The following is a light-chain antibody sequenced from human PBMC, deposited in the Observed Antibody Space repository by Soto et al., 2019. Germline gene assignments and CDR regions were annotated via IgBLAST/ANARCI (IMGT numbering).Light chain of an antibody. V-gene: IGLV4-69*01. J-gene: IGLJ2*01. CDR3: QTWGTGIHVV. CDR2: VYSDGSH. CDR1: SGHSSYA. Sequence: QSVLTQSPSASASLGASVKLTCTLSSGHSSYAIAWHQQQPEKGPRYLMKVYSDGSHTRGDAIPDRFSGSSSGAERYLTISSLQSEDEADYYCQTWGTGIHVVFGGGTKLTVL.